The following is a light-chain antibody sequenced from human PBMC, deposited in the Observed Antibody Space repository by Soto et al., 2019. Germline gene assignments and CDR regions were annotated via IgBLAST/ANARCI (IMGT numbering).Light chain of an antibody. CDR2: DAS. CDR1: QDITNY. J-gene: IGKJ4*01. CDR3: QXXDNLPLT. V-gene: IGKV1-33*01. Sequence: DIQMTQSPSSLSASVGDRVTITCQATQDITNYLNWYQQKPGKAPKLLIYDASILQPGVPSRFSGSGSATDFXFTISXXQPXDVATXXXQXXDNLPLTFGGGTKVEIK.